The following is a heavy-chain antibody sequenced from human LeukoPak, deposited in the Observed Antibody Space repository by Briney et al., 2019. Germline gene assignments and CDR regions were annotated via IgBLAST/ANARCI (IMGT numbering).Heavy chain of an antibody. J-gene: IGHJ3*02. V-gene: IGHV4-59*01. D-gene: IGHD3-22*01. CDR3: ARARNYYDSSGFYYEGGAFDI. CDR1: GGSISSYH. CDR2: IYSSGST. Sequence: PSETLSLTCTVSGGSISSYHWSWIRQPPGKGLESIGYIYSSGSTHYNPSLKSRVTISVDTSKNQFSLKLSSVTAADTAVYYCARARNYYDSSGFYYEGGAFDIWGQGTMVTVSS.